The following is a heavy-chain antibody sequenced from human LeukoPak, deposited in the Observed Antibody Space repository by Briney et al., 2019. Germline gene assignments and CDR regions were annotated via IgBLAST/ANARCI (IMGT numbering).Heavy chain of an antibody. V-gene: IGHV2-70*11. CDR2: IDWDDDK. CDR1: GFSLSTSGMC. CDR3: ARIRYGSSLDGIDY. Sequence: SGPTLVKPTQTLTLTCTFSGFSLSTSGMCVSWIRQPPGKALEWLARIDWDDDKYYSTSLKTRLTISKDTSKNQAVLTVTNMDPVDTATYYCARIRYGSSLDGIDYWGQGTLVTVSS. D-gene: IGHD6-6*01. J-gene: IGHJ4*02.